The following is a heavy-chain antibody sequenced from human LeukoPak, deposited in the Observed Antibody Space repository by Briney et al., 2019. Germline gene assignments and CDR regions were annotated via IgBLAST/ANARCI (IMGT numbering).Heavy chain of an antibody. CDR1: GGSISSYY. CDR2: IYYSGST. CDR3: ARRGEYCSSTSCPLDV. Sequence: SETLSLTCTVSGGSISSYYWSWIRQPPGKGLEWIGYIYYSGSTNYNPSLKSRVTISVDTSKNQFSLKLSSVTAADTAVYYRARRGEYCSSTSCPLDVWGQGTTVTVSS. D-gene: IGHD2-2*01. J-gene: IGHJ6*02. V-gene: IGHV4-59*08.